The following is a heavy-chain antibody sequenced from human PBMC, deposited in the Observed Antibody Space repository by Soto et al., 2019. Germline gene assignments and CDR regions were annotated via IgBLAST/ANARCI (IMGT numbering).Heavy chain of an antibody. CDR3: AKVWGNYGNFDY. V-gene: IGHV3-23*01. CDR1: GFTFSSYA. CDR2: ISGGGGRT. D-gene: IGHD3-16*01. Sequence: EVQLLESGGGLVQPGGSLRLSCAASGFTFSSYAMSWVRQAPGKGLEWVSAISGGGGRTYYADSVKGRFIISRDNSKNTLYLQMNSLRAEDTAVYYCAKVWGNYGNFDYWGQGTLVTVSS. J-gene: IGHJ4*02.